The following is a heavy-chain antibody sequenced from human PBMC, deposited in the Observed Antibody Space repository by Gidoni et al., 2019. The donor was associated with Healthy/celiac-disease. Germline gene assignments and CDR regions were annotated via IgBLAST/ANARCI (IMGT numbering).Heavy chain of an antibody. J-gene: IGHJ4*02. CDR2: INAGNGNT. CDR3: ARLITGSSWDNDDY. CDR1: AYTFTSYA. Sequence: QVQLVQSGAEVKKPGASVKVSCKASAYTFTSYAMHWVRQAPGQRREWMGWINAGNGNTKYSQKFQGRVTITRDTSASTAYMELSSLRSEDTAVYYCARLITGSSWDNDDYWGQGTLVTVSS. D-gene: IGHD6-13*01. V-gene: IGHV1-3*01.